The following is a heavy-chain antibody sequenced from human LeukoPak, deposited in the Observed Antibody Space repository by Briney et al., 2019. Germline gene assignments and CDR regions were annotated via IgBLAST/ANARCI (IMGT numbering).Heavy chain of an antibody. V-gene: IGHV1-8*01. D-gene: IGHD3-16*02. J-gene: IGHJ3*02. CDR3: ARGRGYDYVWGSYRYTHAFDI. CDR2: MNPNSGNT. CDR1: GYTFTSYD. Sequence: ASLKVSCKASGYTFTSYDINWVRQATGQGLEWMGWMNPNSGNTGYAQKFQGRVTMTRNTSISTAYMELSSLRSEDTAVYYCARGRGYDYVWGSYRYTHAFDIWGQGTMVTVSS.